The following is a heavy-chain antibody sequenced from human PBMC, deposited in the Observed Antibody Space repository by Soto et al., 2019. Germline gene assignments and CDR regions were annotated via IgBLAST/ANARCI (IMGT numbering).Heavy chain of an antibody. D-gene: IGHD3-9*01. CDR1: GGSISSSSYY. Sequence: TSETLSLTCTVSGGSISSSSYYWGWIRQPPGKGLEWIGSIYYSGSTYYNPSLKSRVTISVDTSKNQFSLKLSSVTAADTAVYYCARDATDWSTHYIGYYYYGMDVWGQGTTVTVSS. J-gene: IGHJ6*02. V-gene: IGHV4-39*02. CDR2: IYYSGST. CDR3: ARDATDWSTHYIGYYYYGMDV.